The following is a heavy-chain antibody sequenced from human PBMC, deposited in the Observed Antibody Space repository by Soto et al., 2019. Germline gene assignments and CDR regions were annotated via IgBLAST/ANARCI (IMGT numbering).Heavy chain of an antibody. CDR3: AKNQGVELVPLATVDWFDP. J-gene: IGHJ5*02. CDR2: VSGSGFKK. CDR1: GFIFENFG. D-gene: IGHD1-26*01. V-gene: IGHV3-23*01. Sequence: GGSLRLSCAASGFIFENFGMSWVRQAPGKGLEWISSVSGSGFKKYYADSVKGRFTISRDNSKSTVYLELNNLSAEDTAVYHCAKNQGVELVPLATVDWFDPWGQGSVVTVPQ.